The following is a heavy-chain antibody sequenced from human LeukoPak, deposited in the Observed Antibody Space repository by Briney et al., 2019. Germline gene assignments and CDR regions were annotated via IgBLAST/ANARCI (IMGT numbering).Heavy chain of an antibody. J-gene: IGHJ4*02. Sequence: GGSLRLSCAASGFTFSSYWMSWVRQAPGKGLEWVSYISSSSSTIYYADSVKGRFTISRDNAKNSLYLQMNSLRAEDTAVYYCARYSSRIDYWGQGTLVTVSS. CDR1: GFTFSSYW. CDR2: ISSSSSTI. CDR3: ARYSSRIDY. V-gene: IGHV3-48*01. D-gene: IGHD6-13*01.